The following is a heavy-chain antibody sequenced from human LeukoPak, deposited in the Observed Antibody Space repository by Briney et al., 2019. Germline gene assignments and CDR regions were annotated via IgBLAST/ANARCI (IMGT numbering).Heavy chain of an antibody. V-gene: IGHV3-48*03. CDR1: GFTLSSYE. CDR2: ISSSGSTI. J-gene: IGHJ6*04. D-gene: IGHD3-10*02. CDR3: AELGITMIGGV. Sequence: GGSLRLSCAASGFTLSSYEMNWVRQAPGEGLGWVSYISSSGSTIYYADSVKGRFTISRDNAKNSLYLHMNSLRAEDTAVYYCAELGITMIGGVWGKGTTVTISS.